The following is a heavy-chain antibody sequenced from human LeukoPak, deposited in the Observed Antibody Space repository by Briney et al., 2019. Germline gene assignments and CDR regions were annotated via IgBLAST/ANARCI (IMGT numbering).Heavy chain of an antibody. CDR1: GFTFSSYW. J-gene: IGHJ4*02. CDR2: INSDGSST. Sequence: PGGSLRLSCAASGFTFSSYWMHWVRQAPGKGLVWVSRINSDGSSTSYADSVKGRFTISRDNAKNTLYLQMNSLRAEDTAVYYCAREGDGSSCGDYWGQGTLVTVSS. D-gene: IGHD6-13*01. V-gene: IGHV3-74*01. CDR3: AREGDGSSCGDY.